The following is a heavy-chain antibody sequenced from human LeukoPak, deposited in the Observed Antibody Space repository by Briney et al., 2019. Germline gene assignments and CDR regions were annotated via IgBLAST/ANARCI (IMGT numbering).Heavy chain of an antibody. CDR2: INPSGGGT. J-gene: IGHJ4*02. V-gene: IGHV1-46*01. CDR1: GYTFTSYY. CDR3: AREVTKGASFDY. Sequence: ASVKVSCKASGYTFTSYYMHWVRQAPGQGLEWMGIINPSGGGTSYAQKFQGRVTMTRDTSTSTVYMELSSLRSEDTAVYYCAREVTKGASFDYWGQGTLVTVSS.